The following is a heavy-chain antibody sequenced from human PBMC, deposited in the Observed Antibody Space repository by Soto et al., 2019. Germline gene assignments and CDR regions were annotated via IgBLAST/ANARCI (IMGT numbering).Heavy chain of an antibody. D-gene: IGHD2-8*01. CDR3: AHSLSYCTNGVCYLDY. V-gene: IGHV2-5*02. CDR2: IYWDEDK. Sequence: QITLKESGPTLVRPTQTLTLTCTFSGLSLSTSGVGVGWIRQPPGKALEWLALIYWDEDKRYSPSLKSRLTITKATSKNQVVLTMTNMDTVDTAPYYSAHSLSYCTNGVCYLDYWGQGPLVTVSS. CDR1: GLSLSTSGVG. J-gene: IGHJ4*02.